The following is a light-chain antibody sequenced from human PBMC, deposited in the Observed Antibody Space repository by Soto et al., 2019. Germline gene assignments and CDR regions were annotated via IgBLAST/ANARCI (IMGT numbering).Light chain of an antibody. CDR2: GAS. Sequence: EIVLTQSPGTLSLSPGERATLSCRASQSVSSTYLAWYQHRPGQAPRLLIYGASSRATGIADRFSGSGSGTDFTLISSRLEPEDLAVYYCQKYGNSFVGFGQGTKVEIK. J-gene: IGKJ1*01. V-gene: IGKV3-20*01. CDR3: QKYGNSFVG. CDR1: QSVSSTY.